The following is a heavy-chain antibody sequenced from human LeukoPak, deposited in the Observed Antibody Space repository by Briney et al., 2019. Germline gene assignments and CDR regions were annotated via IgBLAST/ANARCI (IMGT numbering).Heavy chain of an antibody. J-gene: IGHJ3*02. D-gene: IGHD3-22*01. Sequence: SPTLSLTCAISGDSVSINSAAWNWIRQSPSRGLEWLGRTYYRSKWYNDYAVSVKSRITINTDTSKNQFSLQLNSVTPEDTAVYYCAREAPTMIVVVIGAFDIWGQGTMVTVSS. V-gene: IGHV6-1*01. CDR3: AREAPTMIVVVIGAFDI. CDR2: TYYRSKWYN. CDR1: GDSVSINSAA.